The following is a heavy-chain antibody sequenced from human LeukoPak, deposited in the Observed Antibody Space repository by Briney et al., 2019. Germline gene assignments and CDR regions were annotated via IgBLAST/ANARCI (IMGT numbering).Heavy chain of an antibody. CDR1: GYTFTGYY. CDR2: IIPIFGTA. V-gene: IGHV1-69*13. D-gene: IGHD3-10*01. J-gene: IGHJ5*02. CDR3: ASHLNPLWFGDPGAFDP. Sequence: ASVKVSCKASGYTFTGYYMHWVRQAPGQGLEWMGGIIPIFGTANYAQKFQGRVTITADESTSTAYMELSSLRSEDTAVYYCASHLNPLWFGDPGAFDPWGQGTLVTVSS.